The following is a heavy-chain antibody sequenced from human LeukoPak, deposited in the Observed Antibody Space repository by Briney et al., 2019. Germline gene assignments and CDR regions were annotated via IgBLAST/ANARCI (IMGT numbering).Heavy chain of an antibody. CDR3: ASRSSGWYSIDYYYGMDV. CDR2: ISYDGSNK. J-gene: IGHJ6*02. CDR1: GFTFSNYA. Sequence: PGGSLRLSCAASGFTFSNYAMHWVRQAPGRGLEWVAVISYDGSNKYYADSVKGRFTISRDNSKNTLYLQMNSLRAEDTAVYYCASRSSGWYSIDYYYGMDVWGQGTTVTVSS. D-gene: IGHD6-19*01. V-gene: IGHV3-30-3*01.